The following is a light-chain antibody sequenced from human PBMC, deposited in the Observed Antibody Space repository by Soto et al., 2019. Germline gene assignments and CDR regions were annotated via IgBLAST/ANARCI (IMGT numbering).Light chain of an antibody. J-gene: IGKJ1*01. Sequence: ERVLTQSPGTLSLSPGERATHSCTASQSLDSRFLAWYQQKPGQAPRLLISGASSRAAGIPDRFSGSGSGTDFTLTISRLEPEDFAVYYCQHFGTAPPWAFGQGTKVDIK. CDR3: QHFGTAPPWA. CDR1: QSLDSRF. V-gene: IGKV3-20*01. CDR2: GAS.